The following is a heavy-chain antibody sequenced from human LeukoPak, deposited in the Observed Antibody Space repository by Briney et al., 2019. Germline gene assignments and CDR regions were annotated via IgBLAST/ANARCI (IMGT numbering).Heavy chain of an antibody. Sequence: SETLSLTCTVSGYSISSGYYWGWIRQPPGKGLEWIGIIYHSGSTYYNPSLKSRVTISVDTSKNQFSLKLTSVTAADTAVYNCARMIEMATIAAFDYWGQGTLVTVSS. J-gene: IGHJ4*02. CDR2: IYHSGST. CDR3: ARMIEMATIAAFDY. V-gene: IGHV4-38-2*02. CDR1: GYSISSGYY. D-gene: IGHD5-24*01.